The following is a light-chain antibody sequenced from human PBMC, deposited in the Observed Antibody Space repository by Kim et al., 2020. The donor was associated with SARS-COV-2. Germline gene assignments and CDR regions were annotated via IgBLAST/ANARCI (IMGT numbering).Light chain of an antibody. CDR2: SNN. J-gene: IGLJ3*02. Sequence: QSVLTQPPSASGTPGQRVTISCSGSSSNIGSRPVNWYQQLPGTAPKLLIYSNNQRPSGVPDRFSGSKSGTSASLAISGPPSEDEADYYCAAWDDSLDGPVFGGGTQLTVL. CDR3: AAWDDSLDGPV. V-gene: IGLV1-44*01. CDR1: SSNIGSRP.